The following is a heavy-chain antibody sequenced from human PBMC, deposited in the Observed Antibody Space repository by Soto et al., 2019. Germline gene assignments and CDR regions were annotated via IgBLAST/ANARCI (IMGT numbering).Heavy chain of an antibody. V-gene: IGHV1-3*01. CDR3: ARDRGDYFPYFHS. Sequence: QVQLVQSGAEVKKPGASVKVSCKASGYTFTNYAIHWVRQAPGQRLEWMGWIIAGNGNTKYSQNFQGRVTITGDTSASTAYMERSSLRSEDTAIYYCARDRGDYFPYFHSWGQGTLVTVSS. CDR1: GYTFTNYA. J-gene: IGHJ4*02. D-gene: IGHD4-17*01. CDR2: IIAGNGNT.